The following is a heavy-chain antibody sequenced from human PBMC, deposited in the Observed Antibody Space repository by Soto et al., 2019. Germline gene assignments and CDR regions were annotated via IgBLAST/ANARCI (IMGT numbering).Heavy chain of an antibody. V-gene: IGHV3-7*01. D-gene: IGHD3-10*01. CDR3: ARMGRGSFDY. CDR1: GFTFSSYA. J-gene: IGHJ4*02. Sequence: GGSLRLSCAASGFTFSSYAMSWVRQAPGKGLEWVANIKQDGSEKYYVDSVKGRFTISRDNAKNSLYLQMNSLRAEDTAVYYCARMGRGSFDYWGQGTLVTVSS. CDR2: IKQDGSEK.